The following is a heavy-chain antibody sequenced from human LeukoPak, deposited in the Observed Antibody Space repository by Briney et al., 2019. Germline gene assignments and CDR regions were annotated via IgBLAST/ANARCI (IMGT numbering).Heavy chain of an antibody. CDR3: ARGRDGYNRYPTQFDY. Sequence: GGSLRLSCAASGFTVSSNYMSWVRQAPGKGLEWVANIKQDGSEKYYVDSVKGRFTISRDNAKNSLYLQMNSLRAEDTAVYYCARGRDGYNRYPTQFDYWGQGTLVTVSS. CDR1: GFTVSSNY. J-gene: IGHJ4*02. D-gene: IGHD5-24*01. CDR2: IKQDGSEK. V-gene: IGHV3-7*03.